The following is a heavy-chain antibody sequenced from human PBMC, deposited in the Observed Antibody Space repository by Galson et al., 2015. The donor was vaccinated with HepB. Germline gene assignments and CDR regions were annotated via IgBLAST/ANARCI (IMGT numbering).Heavy chain of an antibody. CDR1: GFTFSSYS. V-gene: IGHV3-21*01. CDR3: ARGLRRAWGLELNQLYNWFDP. J-gene: IGHJ5*02. Sequence: SLRLSCTASGFTFSSYSMNWVRQAPGKGLEWVSSISSSSSYIYYADSVKGRFTISRDNAKNSLYLQMNSLRAEDTAVYYCARGLRRAWGLELNQLYNWFDPWGQGTLVTVSS. D-gene: IGHD1-14*01. CDR2: ISSSSSYI.